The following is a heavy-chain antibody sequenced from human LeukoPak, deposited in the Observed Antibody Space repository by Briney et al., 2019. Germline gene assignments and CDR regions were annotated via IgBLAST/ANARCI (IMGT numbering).Heavy chain of an antibody. CDR3: AKDRDYLSADAFDI. D-gene: IGHD3-16*01. J-gene: IGHJ3*02. CDR1: GSTFSSYE. Sequence: GGSLRLSCAASGSTFSSYEMNWVRQAPGKGLEWVSYISSSGSTIYYADSVKGRFTISRDNAKNSLYLQMNSLRAEDTAVYYCAKDRDYLSADAFDIWGQGTMVTVSS. V-gene: IGHV3-48*03. CDR2: ISSSGSTI.